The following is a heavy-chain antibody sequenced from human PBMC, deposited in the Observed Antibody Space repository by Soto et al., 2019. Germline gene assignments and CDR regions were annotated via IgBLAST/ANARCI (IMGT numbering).Heavy chain of an antibody. J-gene: IGHJ5*02. V-gene: IGHV3-23*01. CDR1: GFIFENFG. CDR3: ATNLGVDLMPLATVTGFDP. CDR2: ISGSGFKK. D-gene: IGHD2-21*01. Sequence: EVVLLESGGGLEQPGGSLRLSCAASGFIFENFGMSWVRQAPGKGLEWISSISGSGFKKYYADSVKGRFTISRDNLDSTAYLELNNPRAPNTAVYHSATNLGVDLMPLATVTGFDPWGEGAVFTAS.